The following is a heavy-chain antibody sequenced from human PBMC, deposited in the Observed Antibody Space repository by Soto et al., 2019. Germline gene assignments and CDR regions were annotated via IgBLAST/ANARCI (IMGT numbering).Heavy chain of an antibody. V-gene: IGHV3-15*07. CDR2: IKSKTDGGTT. CDR1: EFTLSKAR. Sequence: GGSLSLACGPSEFTLSKARVNWVGQAPKKGPQWVGRIKSKTDGGTTDYAAPVKGRFTISRDDSKNTLYLQMNSLQTEDTAVYYCTTDFPTYDSSGYYLDYWGQGTLVTVSS. CDR3: TTDFPTYDSSGYYLDY. D-gene: IGHD3-22*01. J-gene: IGHJ4*02.